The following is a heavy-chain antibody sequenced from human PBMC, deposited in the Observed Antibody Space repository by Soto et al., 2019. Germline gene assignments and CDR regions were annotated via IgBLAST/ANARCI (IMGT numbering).Heavy chain of an antibody. D-gene: IGHD6-19*01. CDR3: AKRDAVGPIRINRFLVDY. V-gene: IGHV3-23*01. J-gene: IGHJ4*02. CDR1: GFTFRNYA. CDR2: ITESGDST. Sequence: EVQLLESGGGLVQPGGALTLSCAVSGFTFRNYAMSWVRQAPGKGLEWVSGITESGDSTDYADSVKGRFTISRDNSKNTLSLQMNSLRAEDTVVYYCAKRDAVGPIRINRFLVDYWGQGTLVNVSS.